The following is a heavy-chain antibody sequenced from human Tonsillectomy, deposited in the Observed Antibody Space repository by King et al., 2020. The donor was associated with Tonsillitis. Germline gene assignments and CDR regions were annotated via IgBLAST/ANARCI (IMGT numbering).Heavy chain of an antibody. Sequence: VQLQQWGAGLLKPSETLSLTCAVYGGSFSGYYWTWIRQPPGKGLEWIGEISHSGSTNYNPSLKSRVTISVDTCKSQFSLRLSYVTAADTALYYCARCVPWVPHYYAMDVGGQGTTVTVSS. J-gene: IGHJ6*02. D-gene: IGHD1-26*01. V-gene: IGHV4-34*01. CDR1: GGSFSGYY. CDR3: ARCVPWVPHYYAMDV. CDR2: ISHSGST.